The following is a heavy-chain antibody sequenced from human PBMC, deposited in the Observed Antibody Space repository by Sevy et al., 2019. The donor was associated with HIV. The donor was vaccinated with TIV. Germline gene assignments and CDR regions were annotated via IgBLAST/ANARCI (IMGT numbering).Heavy chain of an antibody. CDR1: GFTFSSYA. CDR2: ISGSGGST. J-gene: IGHJ4*02. D-gene: IGHD2-15*01. CDR3: AKVDIVVVVAATTRFGDSTGRYFDY. Sequence: GGSLRLSCAASGFTFSSYAMSWVRQAPGKGLEWVSAISGSGGSTYYADSVKGRFTISRDNSKNTRYLQMNSLRAEDTAVYYCAKVDIVVVVAATTRFGDSTGRYFDYWGQGTLVTVSS. V-gene: IGHV3-23*01.